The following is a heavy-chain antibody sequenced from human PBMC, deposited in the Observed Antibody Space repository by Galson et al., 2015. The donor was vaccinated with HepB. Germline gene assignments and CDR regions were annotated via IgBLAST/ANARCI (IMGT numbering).Heavy chain of an antibody. CDR2: ISGDGGSP. J-gene: IGHJ4*02. CDR1: GLCFRDSA. CDR3: ARVTNWGLFDY. Sequence: SLRLSGAASGLCFRDSAMYWVRQAPGKGLECIAGISGDGGSPYYANSLKGRFTISRDNSKNTLNLQMGRLRAEDTAVYYCARVTNWGLFDYWGQGTLVTVSS. V-gene: IGHV3-64*01. D-gene: IGHD7-27*01.